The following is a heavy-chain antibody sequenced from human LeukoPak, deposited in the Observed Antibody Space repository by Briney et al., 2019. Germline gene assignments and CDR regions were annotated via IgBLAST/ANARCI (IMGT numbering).Heavy chain of an antibody. CDR2: IFPSGGEI. Sequence: GGSLRLSCAASGFTFSTFAMIWVRQPPGKGLEWVSSIFPSGGEIHYADSVRGRFTISRDNSKNTLYLQMNSLRPEDTAVYYCAKGSGQLWFRDYYYMDVWGKGTTVTVSS. V-gene: IGHV3-23*01. J-gene: IGHJ6*03. CDR1: GFTFSTFA. CDR3: AKGSGQLWFRDYYYMDV. D-gene: IGHD5-18*01.